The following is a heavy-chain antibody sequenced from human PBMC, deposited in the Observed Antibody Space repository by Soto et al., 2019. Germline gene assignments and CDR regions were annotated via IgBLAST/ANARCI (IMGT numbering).Heavy chain of an antibody. D-gene: IGHD6-25*01. CDR1: GFTFSSDA. CDR3: AKSAATEDDLFYYGLDV. J-gene: IGHJ6*02. CDR2: ISGSGGRT. Sequence: GGSLRLSCEVSGFTFSSDAMTWVRQPPGKGLEWISAISGSGGRTWYADSMQGRFTISRDNSKNILYLQINSLRADDTAVYYCAKSAATEDDLFYYGLDVWGQGTTVTASS. V-gene: IGHV3-23*01.